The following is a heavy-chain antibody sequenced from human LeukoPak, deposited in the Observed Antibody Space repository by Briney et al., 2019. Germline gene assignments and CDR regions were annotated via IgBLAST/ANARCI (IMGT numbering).Heavy chain of an antibody. Sequence: PSETLSLTCTVSGGSISSSSYYWGWIRQPPGKGLEWIGSIYYSGSTYYNPSLKSRVTISLDTSKNQFSLKVSSVTAADTAVYYCAREFLPGAIPDYWGQGTLVTVSS. V-gene: IGHV4-39*07. CDR2: IYYSGST. J-gene: IGHJ4*02. CDR1: GGSISSSSYY. CDR3: AREFLPGAIPDY. D-gene: IGHD7-27*01.